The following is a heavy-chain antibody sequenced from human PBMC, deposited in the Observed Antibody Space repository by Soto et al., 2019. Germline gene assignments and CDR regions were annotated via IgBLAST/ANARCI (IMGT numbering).Heavy chain of an antibody. CDR3: AKDREYSSGWTFDY. CDR2: ISYDGSNK. Sequence: QVQLVESGGGVVQPGRSLRLSCAASGFTFSSYGTHWVRQAPGKGLEWVAVISYDGSNKYYADSVKGRFTISRDNSKNTLYLQMNSLRAEDTAVYYCAKDREYSSGWTFDYWGQGTLVTVSS. V-gene: IGHV3-30*18. D-gene: IGHD6-19*01. J-gene: IGHJ4*02. CDR1: GFTFSSYG.